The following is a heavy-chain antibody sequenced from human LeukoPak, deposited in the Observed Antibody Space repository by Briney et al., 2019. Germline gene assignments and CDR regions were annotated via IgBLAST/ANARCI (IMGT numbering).Heavy chain of an antibody. D-gene: IGHD1-26*01. CDR3: ARSPSGSYWGGYYFDY. CDR1: GYTFTGYY. V-gene: IGHV1-18*04. Sequence: ASVKVSCKASGYTFTGYYMHWVRQAPGQGLEWMGWISAYNGNTNYAQKLQGRVTMTTDTSTSTAYMELRSLRSDDTAVYYCARSPSGSYWGGYYFDYWGQGTLVTVSS. CDR2: ISAYNGNT. J-gene: IGHJ4*02.